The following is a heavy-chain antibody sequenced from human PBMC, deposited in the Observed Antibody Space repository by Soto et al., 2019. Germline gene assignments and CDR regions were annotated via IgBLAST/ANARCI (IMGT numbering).Heavy chain of an antibody. Sequence: GASVKVSCKASGYSFSFYGINWVRQAPGQGLEWMGWINTYNGYTNYPQNFQGRVTMTTDTSTGTVYMELRSLTSDDTAVYYCARDLTKGLDVWGQGTTVTAP. CDR1: GYSFSFYG. CDR3: ARDLTKGLDV. CDR2: INTYNGYT. J-gene: IGHJ6*02. D-gene: IGHD4-4*01. V-gene: IGHV1-18*01.